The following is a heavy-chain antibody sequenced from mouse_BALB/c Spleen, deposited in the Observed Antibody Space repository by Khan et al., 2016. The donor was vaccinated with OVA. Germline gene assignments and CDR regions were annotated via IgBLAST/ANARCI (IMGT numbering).Heavy chain of an antibody. Sequence: EVELVESGGGLVQPGGSRKLSCAASGFTFSDYGMAWVRQAPGKGPAWVAFISDLAYTIYYGDAVTGRFPLSRENAKNTLYLDMSSLRSEDTAIYYCARGGGTAPFAYWGLGTLVNVSA. CDR2: ISDLAYTI. J-gene: IGHJ3*01. CDR3: ARGGGTAPFAY. V-gene: IGHV5-15*02. CDR1: GFTFSDYG. D-gene: IGHD1-2*01.